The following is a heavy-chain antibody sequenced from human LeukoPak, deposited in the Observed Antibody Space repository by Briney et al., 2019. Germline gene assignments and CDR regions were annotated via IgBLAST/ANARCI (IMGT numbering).Heavy chain of an antibody. J-gene: IGHJ3*02. V-gene: IGHV4-39*07. D-gene: IGHD6-13*01. CDR3: ASVAAPTTQSSALGATSDAFDI. CDR2: IYYSGST. Sequence: SENLSLTCTVSGGSISSSSYYWGWIRQPPGKGLEWIGSIYYSGSTYYNPSLKSRVTISVDTSKNQFSLKLSSVTAADTAVYYCASVAAPTTQSSALGATSDAFDIWGQGTMVTVSS. CDR1: GGSISSSSYY.